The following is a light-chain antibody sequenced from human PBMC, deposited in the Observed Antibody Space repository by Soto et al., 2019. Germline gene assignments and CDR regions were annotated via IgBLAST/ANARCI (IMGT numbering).Light chain of an antibody. CDR1: QSVSSY. J-gene: IGKJ5*01. CDR2: DAS. Sequence: EFALTQSPATLSLSPGERATLSCRASQSVSSYLAWYQQKPGQAPRLLIYDASNRATGIPARFSGTGSGTDFTLTINNLEPEDFAVYYCQERTNWSIAVGRGTRLESK. V-gene: IGKV3-11*01. CDR3: QERTNWSIA.